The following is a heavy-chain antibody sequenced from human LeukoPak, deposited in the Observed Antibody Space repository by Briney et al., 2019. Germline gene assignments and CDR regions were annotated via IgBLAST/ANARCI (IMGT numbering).Heavy chain of an antibody. Sequence: GGSLRLSCAASGFTFSSYAMSWVRQAPGKGLEWVSAISGSGGSTYYADSVKGRFTISRDNSKNTLYLQMNSLRAEDTAVYYCAKGAGSSSWHYYYGMDVWGQGTTVTVSS. CDR2: ISGSGGST. CDR3: AKGAGSSSWHYYYGMDV. CDR1: GFTFSSYA. J-gene: IGHJ6*02. D-gene: IGHD6-13*01. V-gene: IGHV3-23*01.